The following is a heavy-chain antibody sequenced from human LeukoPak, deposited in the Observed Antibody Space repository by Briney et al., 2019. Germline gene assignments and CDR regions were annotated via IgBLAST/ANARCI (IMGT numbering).Heavy chain of an antibody. CDR2: ISAYNGNT. J-gene: IGHJ5*02. CDR3: ARDRGLVYCSSTSCYDRRGGHAGWFDP. CDR1: GYTLTSYG. V-gene: IGHV1-18*01. D-gene: IGHD2-2*01. Sequence: ASVKVSCKASGYTLTSYGISWVRQAPGQGLEWMGWISAYNGNTNYAQKLQGRVTITTDTSTSTAYMELRSLRSDDTAVYYCARDRGLVYCSSTSCYDRRGGHAGWFDPWGQGTLVTVSS.